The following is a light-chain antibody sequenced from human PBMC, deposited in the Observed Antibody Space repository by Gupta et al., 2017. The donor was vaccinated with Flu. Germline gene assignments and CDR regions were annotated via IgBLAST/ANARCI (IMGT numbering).Light chain of an antibody. CDR1: SSDVGAYKY. CDR2: EVS. Sequence: QSALTQPASVSGSPGQSITISCTGTSSDVGAYKYVSWYQQHPDKAPKLMIYEVSDRPSGAAYRFSGSKSGNTASLTISVLQAEDEADYYGSSYTSSSAVVFGGGTKLTVL. V-gene: IGLV2-14*01. CDR3: SSYTSSSAVV. J-gene: IGLJ2*01.